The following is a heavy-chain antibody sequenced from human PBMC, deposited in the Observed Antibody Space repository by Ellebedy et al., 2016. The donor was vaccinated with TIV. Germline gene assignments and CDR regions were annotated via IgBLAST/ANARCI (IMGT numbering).Heavy chain of an antibody. CDR2: VYYSGSP. CDR3: ARTDPWQPIDD. V-gene: IGHV4-39*01. J-gene: IGHJ4*02. D-gene: IGHD2-21*02. Sequence: MPGGSLRPSCSVPGGSVSSTRYYRAWIRQPPGKGLEYIGSVYYSGSPYYNLSFKSSVTLSADTSKNQFSLNLRTVTAADTAVYYCARTDPWQPIDDWGQGILVSVSS. CDR1: GGSVSSTRYY.